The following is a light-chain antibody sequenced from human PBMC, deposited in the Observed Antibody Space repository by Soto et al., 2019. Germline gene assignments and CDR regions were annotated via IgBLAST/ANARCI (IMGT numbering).Light chain of an antibody. CDR3: QRYNSWPRT. Sequence: EIVMTQSPGPLSVSPGDGATLSCRASESVNRFLAWYQHKPGQAPRLLIYGASTRAAGVPVRFSGSGSGTEFTLTISSLQSEDLAVYYCQRYNSWPRTFGQGTKVEIK. CDR2: GAS. V-gene: IGKV3-15*01. J-gene: IGKJ1*01. CDR1: ESVNRF.